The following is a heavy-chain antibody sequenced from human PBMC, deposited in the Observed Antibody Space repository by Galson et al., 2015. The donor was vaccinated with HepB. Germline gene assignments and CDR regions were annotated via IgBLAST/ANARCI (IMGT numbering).Heavy chain of an antibody. CDR2: FDPEDGET. CDR3: ATDAGVQLEQWLLR. Sequence: SVKVSCKASGYTFTSYGISWVRQAPGQGLEWMGGFDPEDGETIYAQKFQGRVTMTEDTSTDTAYMELSSLRSEDTAVYYCATDAGVQLEQWLLRWGQGTLVTVSS. V-gene: IGHV1-24*01. CDR1: GYTFTSYG. D-gene: IGHD6-19*01. J-gene: IGHJ4*02.